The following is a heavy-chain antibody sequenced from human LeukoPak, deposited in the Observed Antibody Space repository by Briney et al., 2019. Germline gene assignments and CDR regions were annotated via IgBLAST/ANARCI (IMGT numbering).Heavy chain of an antibody. Sequence: GPSLSLSCAPSGFTVSTTYTTCVRHAPGDWLEWVSFISSGGSTFYAPSVKGRFTISRESSKNTLYLKMNSLRAEDTAVYYCARDPKVSYWGQGALATASS. D-gene: IGHD2-8*01. V-gene: IGHV3-53*01. CDR3: ARDPKVSY. CDR1: GFTVSTTY. J-gene: IGHJ4*02. CDR2: ISSGGST.